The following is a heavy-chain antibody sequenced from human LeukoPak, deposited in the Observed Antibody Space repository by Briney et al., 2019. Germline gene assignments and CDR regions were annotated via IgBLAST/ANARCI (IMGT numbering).Heavy chain of an antibody. Sequence: SETLSLTCTVSGGSISSSSYYWGWIRQPPGKGLEWIGSIYYGGSTYYNPSLKSRVTISVDTSKNQFSLKLSSVTAADTAVYYCARGVVQYYYYYYMDVWGKGTTVTVSS. D-gene: IGHD2-8*01. CDR2: IYYGGST. CDR3: ARGVVQYYYYYYMDV. J-gene: IGHJ6*03. CDR1: GGSISSSSYY. V-gene: IGHV4-39*07.